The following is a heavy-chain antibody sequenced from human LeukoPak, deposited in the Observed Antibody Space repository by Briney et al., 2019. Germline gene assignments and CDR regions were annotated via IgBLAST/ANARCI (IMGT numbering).Heavy chain of an antibody. J-gene: IGHJ4*02. CDR1: GGSLSSYY. CDR2: IYYSGTT. Sequence: SETLSLTCTVSGGSLSSYYWSWIRQPPGKGLDWIGYIYYSGTTDYNPSLKSRVAISLDTSNNQFSLRLSSVTAADTAVYYCARHGDGDFYFHYWGQGALVTVSS. CDR3: ARHGDGDFYFHY. D-gene: IGHD2-21*02. V-gene: IGHV4-59*08.